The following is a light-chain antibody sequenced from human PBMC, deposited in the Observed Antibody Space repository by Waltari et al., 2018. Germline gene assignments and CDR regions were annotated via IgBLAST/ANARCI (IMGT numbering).Light chain of an antibody. CDR3: QQYDNLPV. Sequence: TCQASQDISNYLTWYQQKPGKAVWLLSYDASNLETGVPSRCSGSGTGTDFTFTISSLQPEDIATYYCQQYDNLPVFGPGTKVDIK. J-gene: IGKJ3*01. CDR2: DAS. V-gene: IGKV1-33*01. CDR1: QDISNY.